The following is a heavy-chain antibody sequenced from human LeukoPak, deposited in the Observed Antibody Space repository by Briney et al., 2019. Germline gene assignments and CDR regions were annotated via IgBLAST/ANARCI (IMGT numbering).Heavy chain of an antibody. J-gene: IGHJ4*02. CDR1: GFTFSIHA. CDR2: ISGSGGST. V-gene: IGHV3-23*01. CDR3: AKDSCSGGSCYSG. Sequence: SGGPLRLSCAPSGFTFSIHAMSGVRHAPGRGLVWVSAISGSGGSTYYADSVKGRFTISRDDSKNTLYLQMNSLRAEGTAVYYCAKDSCSGGSCYSGWGQGTLVTVSS. D-gene: IGHD2-15*01.